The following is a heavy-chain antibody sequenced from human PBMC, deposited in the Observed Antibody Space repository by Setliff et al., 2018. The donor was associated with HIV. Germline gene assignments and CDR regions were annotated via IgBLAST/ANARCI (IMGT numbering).Heavy chain of an antibody. CDR1: GYTLSELS. J-gene: IGHJ4*02. CDR3: ATDGIGRWLRPMPDD. V-gene: IGHV1-24*01. D-gene: IGHD5-12*01. Sequence: ASVKVSCKVYGYTLSELSIHWVRQAPGKGLGWMGYFDPQDGETVYAQKFQGRVTLTEDTSTGTAYMELSGLRSEDTAVYYCATDGIGRWLRPMPDDWGQGTQVTVSS. CDR2: FDPQDGET.